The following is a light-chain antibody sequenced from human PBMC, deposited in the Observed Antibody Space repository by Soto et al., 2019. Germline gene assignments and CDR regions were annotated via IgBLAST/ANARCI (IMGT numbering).Light chain of an antibody. J-gene: IGLJ1*01. V-gene: IGLV2-14*01. CDR1: SSDVGGFDF. Sequence: QSALTQPASVSGSPGQSITISCTGTSSDVGGFDFVSWFQRRPGKAPRLIIYEVTNRPSGISDRFSGSKSGNTASLTISGLQAEYEADYFCSSYIKTTTLYVFGSGTKLTVL. CDR2: EVT. CDR3: SSYIKTTTLYV.